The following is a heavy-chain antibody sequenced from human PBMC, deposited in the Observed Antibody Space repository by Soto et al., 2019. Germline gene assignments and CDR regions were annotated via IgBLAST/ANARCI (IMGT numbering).Heavy chain of an antibody. V-gene: IGHV3-48*02. Sequence: PGGSLRLSCAVSGFRFSSYSMNWVRQAPGKGLDWVSYITSSSSYTYYADSVKGRFTISRDNAKNSLYLQMNSLRDEDTAVYYCARGYYYDSSGYSPEGDYWGQGTLVTVSS. J-gene: IGHJ4*02. D-gene: IGHD3-22*01. CDR3: ARGYYYDSSGYSPEGDY. CDR2: ITSSSSYT. CDR1: GFRFSSYS.